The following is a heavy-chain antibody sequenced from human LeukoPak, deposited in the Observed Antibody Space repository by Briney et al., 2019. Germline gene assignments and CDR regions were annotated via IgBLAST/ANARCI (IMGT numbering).Heavy chain of an antibody. D-gene: IGHD1-14*01. CDR2: ISYDGSNK. Sequence: PGRSLILSCAASGFTFSSYAMHWVRQAPGKGLEWVAVISYDGSNKYYADSVKGRFTISRDNSKNTLYLQMNSLRAEDTAVYYCARDRRIGLFDYWGQGTLVTVSS. CDR3: ARDRRIGLFDY. J-gene: IGHJ4*02. V-gene: IGHV3-30-3*01. CDR1: GFTFSSYA.